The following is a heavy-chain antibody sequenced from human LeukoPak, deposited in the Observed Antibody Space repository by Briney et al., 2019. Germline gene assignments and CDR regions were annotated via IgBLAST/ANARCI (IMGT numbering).Heavy chain of an antibody. CDR1: GFTFSTYG. V-gene: IGHV3-30*02. CDR2: IRFDGTNK. D-gene: IGHD2-15*01. J-gene: IGHJ4*02. CDR3: AKGYCSGSCYNGLDY. Sequence: PGGSLRLSCAASGFTFSTYGMHWVRHAPGKGLEWVAFIRFDGTNKYYADSVKGRFAISRDSSKNTLYLQMNSLRAEDTAVYYCAKGYCSGSCYNGLDYWGQGTLVTVSS.